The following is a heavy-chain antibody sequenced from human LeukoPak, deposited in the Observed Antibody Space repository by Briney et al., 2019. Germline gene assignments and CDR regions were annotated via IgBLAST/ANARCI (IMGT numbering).Heavy chain of an antibody. D-gene: IGHD2-2*01. V-gene: IGHV1-69*05. CDR1: GGTFSSYA. CDR2: IIPIFGTA. J-gene: IGHJ4*02. CDR3: ARGALVPAAIGPYFDY. Sequence: SVKVSCKASGGTFSSYAISWVRQAPGQGLEWMGGIIPIFGTANYAQKFQGRVTITTDESTSTAYMELSSLRSEDTAVYYCARGALVPAAIGPYFDYWGQGTLVTVSS.